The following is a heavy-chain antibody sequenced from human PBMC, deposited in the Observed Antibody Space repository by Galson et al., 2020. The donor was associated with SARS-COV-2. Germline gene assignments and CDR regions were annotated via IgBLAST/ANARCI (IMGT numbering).Heavy chain of an antibody. V-gene: IGHV3-23*01. J-gene: IGHJ6*02. Sequence: GGSLRLSCAASGFTFSSYAMSWVRQAPGKGLEWVSAISGSGGSTYYADSVKGRFTISRDNSKNTLYLQMNSLRAEDTAVYYCASPGAGGYDFWEPRPDGMDVWGQGTTVTVSS. CDR1: GFTFSSYA. CDR3: ASPGAGGYDFWEPRPDGMDV. CDR2: ISGSGGST. D-gene: IGHD3-3*01.